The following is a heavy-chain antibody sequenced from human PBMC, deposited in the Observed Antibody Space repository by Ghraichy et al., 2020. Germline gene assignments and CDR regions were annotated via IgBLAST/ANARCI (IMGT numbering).Heavy chain of an antibody. D-gene: IGHD4-17*01. J-gene: IGHJ2*01. CDR3: ARRSYGDFVNWSFDL. Sequence: SQTLSLTCTVSGGSISNYYWSWIRQPPGKGLEWIGYIFSSGITNYNPSFQSRVTISVDTSKNQFSLRLSSVTAADTAVYYCARRSYGDFVNWSFDLWGRGPLVTVSS. CDR1: GGSISNYY. CDR2: IFSSGIT. V-gene: IGHV4-59*08.